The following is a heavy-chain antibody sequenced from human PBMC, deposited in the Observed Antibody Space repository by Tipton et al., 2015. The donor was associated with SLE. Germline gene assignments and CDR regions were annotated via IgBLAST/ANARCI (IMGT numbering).Heavy chain of an antibody. CDR3: AREFGEWGDY. V-gene: IGHV4-34*09. CDR2: INHSGST. CDR1: GGSFSGYY. Sequence: TLSLTCAVYGGSFSGYYWSWIRQPPGKGLEWIGEINHSGSTNYNPSLKSRVTISVDTSKNQFSLKVSSVTAADTAVYYCAREFGEWGDYWGQGTLVTVSS. D-gene: IGHD3-10*01. J-gene: IGHJ4*02.